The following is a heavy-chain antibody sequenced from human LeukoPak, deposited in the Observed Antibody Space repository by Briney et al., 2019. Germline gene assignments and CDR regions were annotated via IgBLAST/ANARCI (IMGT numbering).Heavy chain of an antibody. CDR2: NNPNSGGT. CDR1: GYTFTGYY. D-gene: IGHD6-19*01. Sequence: ASVKVSCKASGYTFTGYYMHWVRQAPGQGLEWMGWNNPNSGGTNYAQKFQGRVTMTRDTSISTAYMELSRLRSDDTAVYYCARDSFPGYSSGRYEGYYYGMDVWGQGTTVTVSS. J-gene: IGHJ6*02. CDR3: ARDSFPGYSSGRYEGYYYGMDV. V-gene: IGHV1-2*02.